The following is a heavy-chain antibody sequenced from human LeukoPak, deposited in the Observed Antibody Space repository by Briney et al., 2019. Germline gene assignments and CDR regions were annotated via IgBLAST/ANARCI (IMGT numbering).Heavy chain of an antibody. V-gene: IGHV5-51*01. D-gene: IGHD3-22*01. CDR1: GYSFTSYW. CDR3: ASAEDTAMGRYDSSGYYPFDY. Sequence: GESLKISCKGSGYSFTSYWIGWVRQMPGKGLEWMGIIYPGDSDTRYSPSFQGQVTISADKSISTAYLQWSSLKASDTAMYYCASAEDTAMGRYDSSGYYPFDYWGQGTLVTVSS. CDR2: IYPGDSDT. J-gene: IGHJ4*02.